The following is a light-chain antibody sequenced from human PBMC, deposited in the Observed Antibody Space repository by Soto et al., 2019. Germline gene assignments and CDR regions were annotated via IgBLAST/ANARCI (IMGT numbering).Light chain of an antibody. CDR2: LGS. J-gene: IGKJ4*01. CDR3: QRYNNWPLT. CDR1: ESLVHSNGNTY. Sequence: DIWMTQPPLSLPVTPGEPASISCRSSESLVHSNGNTYLHWYLQRPGQSPQLLIYLGSNRATGVPARFSGSRSGTEFTLTINSLQSEDFAVYYCQRYNNWPLTFGGGTKVDI. V-gene: IGKV2-28*01.